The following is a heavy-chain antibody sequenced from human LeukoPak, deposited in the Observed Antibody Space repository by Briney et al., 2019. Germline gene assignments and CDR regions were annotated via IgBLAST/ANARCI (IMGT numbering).Heavy chain of an antibody. CDR3: ARLYDSSGYSRFDY. CDR1: DYSISSGHY. V-gene: IGHV4-38-2*02. Sequence: PSETLSLTCTVSDYSISSGHYWGWVRQPPGKGLEWIGNTYHTETTYYNPSLKSRITISVDTSKNQFSLRLSSVTAADTAVYYCARLYDSSGYSRFDYWGQGTLVTVSS. D-gene: IGHD3-22*01. CDR2: TYHTETT. J-gene: IGHJ4*02.